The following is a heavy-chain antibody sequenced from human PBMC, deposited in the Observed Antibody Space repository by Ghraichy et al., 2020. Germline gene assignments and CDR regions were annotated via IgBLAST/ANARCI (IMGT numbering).Heavy chain of an antibody. CDR2: IWYDGSNK. V-gene: IGHV3-33*08. CDR3: ARDRDNDGMDV. Sequence: LSLTCAASGFTFSSYGMHWVRQAPGKGLEWVAVIWYDGSNKYYADSVKGRFTISRDNSKNTLYLQMNSLRAEDTAVYYCARDRDNDGMDVWGQGTTVTVSS. J-gene: IGHJ6*02. D-gene: IGHD2-15*01. CDR1: GFTFSSYG.